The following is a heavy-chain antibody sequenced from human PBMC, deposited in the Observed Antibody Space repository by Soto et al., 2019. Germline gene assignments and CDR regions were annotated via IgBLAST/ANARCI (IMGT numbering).Heavy chain of an antibody. J-gene: IGHJ6*02. V-gene: IGHV4-59*01. D-gene: IGHD5-18*01. CDR2: IYYTGSA. Sequence: NPSETLSLTCIVSGDSINSDYWSWIRQPPGRGLEWIGYIYYTGSANYNPSPQSRVTISVDTSKNQFSLEVSAVTAADTAMYYCARYRVLYTAMITPREYYYGMDVWGQGTTVTVSS. CDR3: ARYRVLYTAMITPREYYYGMDV. CDR1: GDSINSDY.